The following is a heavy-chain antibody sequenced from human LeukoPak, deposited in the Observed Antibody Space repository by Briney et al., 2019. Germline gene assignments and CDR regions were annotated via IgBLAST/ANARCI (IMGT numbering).Heavy chain of an antibody. CDR3: ASAWSY. CDR2: ISPDGSST. CDR1: RFTFSSYW. V-gene: IGHV3-74*01. J-gene: IGHJ4*02. D-gene: IGHD1-1*01. Sequence: GGSLRLSCVASRFTFSSYWMHWVRQAPGKGLVWVSYISPDGSSTRYADSVEGRFTISRDNAKNTLYLQMNSLRAEDTAVYFCASAWSYWGQGTLVTVSS.